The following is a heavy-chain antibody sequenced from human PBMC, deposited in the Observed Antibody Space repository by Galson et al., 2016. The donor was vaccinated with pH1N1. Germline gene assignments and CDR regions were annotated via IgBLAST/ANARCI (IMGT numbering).Heavy chain of an antibody. V-gene: IGHV4-30-4*08. CDR3: ARVGITIVRGAIDY. CDR2: IYYSGTT. J-gene: IGHJ4*02. D-gene: IGHD3-10*01. Sequence: LSLTCTVSNGSISSDDYYWTWIRQPPGKGLEWIGYIYYSGTTYYNPALKSRVIISIDTSKNQFSLKLNSVTAADTAIYFCARVGITIVRGAIDYWGQGTLVTVSS. CDR1: NGSISSDDYY.